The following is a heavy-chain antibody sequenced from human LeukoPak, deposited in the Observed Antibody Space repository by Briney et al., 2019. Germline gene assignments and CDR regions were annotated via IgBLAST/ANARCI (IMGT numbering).Heavy chain of an antibody. CDR2: IIPIFGTA. CDR1: VGTFSSYA. J-gene: IGHJ3*02. Sequence: GAWVKVSCKAPVGTFSSYAISWVRQAPGQGLEWMGGIIPIFGTANYAQKFQGRVTITADESTSTAYMELSSMRSEDTAVYYCAREDAGAVATRLDAFDIWGQGTMVTVSS. CDR3: AREDAGAVATRLDAFDI. V-gene: IGHV1-69*01. D-gene: IGHD5-12*01.